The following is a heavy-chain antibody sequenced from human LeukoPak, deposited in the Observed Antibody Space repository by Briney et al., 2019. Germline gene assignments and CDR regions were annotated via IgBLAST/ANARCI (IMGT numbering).Heavy chain of an antibody. CDR3: ARDALLWFGEGWFDP. D-gene: IGHD3-10*01. CDR1: GGTFSSYA. J-gene: IGHJ5*02. CDR2: SIPIFGTA. Sequence: SVKVSCKASGGTFSSYAISWVRQAPGQGREGMGGSIPIFGTANYAQRFQGRVTITADKSPSTAYMELSSLRSEDTAVYYCARDALLWFGEGWFDPWGQGTLVTVSS. V-gene: IGHV1-69*06.